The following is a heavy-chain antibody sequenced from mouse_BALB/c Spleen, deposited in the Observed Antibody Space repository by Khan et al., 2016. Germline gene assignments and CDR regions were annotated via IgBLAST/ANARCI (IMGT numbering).Heavy chain of an antibody. Sequence: QVQLQQSGAELVRPGTSVKVSCKASGYAFTNYLIAWVKQRPGQGLEWIGVINPGSGGTNYNEKFKGEATLTPDKSSSTAYLQLSSLTSADSTVLVCARGYDWYFDVGGAGTTVTVSS. CDR2: INPGSGGT. D-gene: IGHD2-14*01. V-gene: IGHV1-54*01. J-gene: IGHJ1*01. CDR1: GYAFTNYL. CDR3: ARGYDWYFDV.